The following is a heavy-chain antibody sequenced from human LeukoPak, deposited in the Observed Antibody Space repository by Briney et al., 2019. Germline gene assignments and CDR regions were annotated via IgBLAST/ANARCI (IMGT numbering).Heavy chain of an antibody. CDR2: ISGSADNT. CDR3: AKESLLRHFDLDH. J-gene: IGHJ4*02. Sequence: GGSLRLSCAASGFTFSTYAMSWVRQAPGKGLEWVSVISGSADNTYYADSVRRRFTISRDNSKNTLYLQMNSPRVEDTAVYYCAKESLLRHFDLDHWGQGTPVTVSS. V-gene: IGHV3-23*01. CDR1: GFTFSTYA. D-gene: IGHD3-9*01.